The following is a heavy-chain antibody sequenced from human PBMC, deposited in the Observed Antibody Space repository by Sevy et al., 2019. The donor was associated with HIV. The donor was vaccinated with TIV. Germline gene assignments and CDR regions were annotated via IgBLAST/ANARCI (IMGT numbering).Heavy chain of an antibody. V-gene: IGHV1-18*01. CDR2: ISAYNGNT. CDR3: ARDSRGRVTTRHDAFDI. J-gene: IGHJ3*02. CDR1: GYTFTSYG. D-gene: IGHD4-17*01. Sequence: ATVKVSCKASGYTFTSYGISWVRQAPGQGLEWMGWISAYNGNTNYAEKLQGRVTMTTDTSTSTDYMELRSLRSDDTAVYYCARDSRGRVTTRHDAFDIWGQGTMVTVS.